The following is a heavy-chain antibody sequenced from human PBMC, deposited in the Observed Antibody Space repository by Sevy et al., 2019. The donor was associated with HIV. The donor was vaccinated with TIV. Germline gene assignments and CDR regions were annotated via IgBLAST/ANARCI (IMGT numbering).Heavy chain of an antibody. CDR1: GGSISSYF. CDR3: ARDSTTRPRVLDY. D-gene: IGHD1-1*01. Sequence: SETLSLTCSASGGSISSYFWTWVRQSPGKGLEWIGNIYFTGNTDYSASLKSLVTLSLDTSKSQFSLTPKSVTAADTAIYFCARDSTTRPRVLDYWGQGTLVTVSS. V-gene: IGHV4-59*01. CDR2: IYFTGNT. J-gene: IGHJ4*02.